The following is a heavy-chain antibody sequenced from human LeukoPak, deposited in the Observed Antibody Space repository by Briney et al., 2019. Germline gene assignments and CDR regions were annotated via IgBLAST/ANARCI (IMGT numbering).Heavy chain of an antibody. CDR1: GGSISDYY. Sequence: KPSETLSLTCTVSGGSISDYYWSWIRQPPGKGLEWIGYIYYSGSTNYNPSLKSRVTISVDKSKNQFSLKLSSVTAADTAVYYCATNYYGSGWFDPWGQGTLVTVSS. V-gene: IGHV4-59*12. CDR2: IYYSGST. J-gene: IGHJ5*02. D-gene: IGHD3-10*01. CDR3: ATNYYGSGWFDP.